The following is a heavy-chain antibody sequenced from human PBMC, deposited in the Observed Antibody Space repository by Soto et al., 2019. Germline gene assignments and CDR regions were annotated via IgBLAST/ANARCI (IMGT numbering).Heavy chain of an antibody. CDR2: INSDGSGT. J-gene: IGHJ4*02. D-gene: IGHD1-26*01. CDR1: GFTFSRSR. CDR3: ATLGGELPQRDY. V-gene: IGHV3-74*01. Sequence: EVQLLESGGGLAQPGGSLRLSCVASGFTFSRSRVHWVRQAPGKGLVWVSRINSDGSGTNYADSVKGRFTISRDNTKNTLYLQMNGLRAEDTALYYCATLGGELPQRDYWGQGTLVTVSS.